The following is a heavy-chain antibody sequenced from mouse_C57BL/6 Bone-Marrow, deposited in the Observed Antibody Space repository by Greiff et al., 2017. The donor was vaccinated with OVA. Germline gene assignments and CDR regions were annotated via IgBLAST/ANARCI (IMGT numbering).Heavy chain of an antibody. Sequence: VKLMESGAELMKPGASVKLSCKATGYTFTSYWIEWVKQRPGHGLEWIGEILPGSGSTNYNEKFKGKATFTADTSSNTAYMQLSSLTTEDSAIYYCARKEDYYGSRYYYAMDYWGQGTSVTVSS. J-gene: IGHJ4*01. CDR3: ARKEDYYGSRYYYAMDY. D-gene: IGHD1-1*01. CDR2: ILPGSGST. CDR1: GYTFTSYW. V-gene: IGHV1-9*01.